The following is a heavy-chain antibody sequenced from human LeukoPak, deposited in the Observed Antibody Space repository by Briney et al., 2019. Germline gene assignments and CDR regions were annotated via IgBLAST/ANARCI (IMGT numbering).Heavy chain of an antibody. D-gene: IGHD3-16*01. CDR3: AEASWVSSTDAVR. J-gene: IGHJ4*02. CDR1: GFTFSSYW. V-gene: IGHV3-7*03. Sequence: GGSLRLSCAASGFTFSSYWMSWVRQAPGKGLEWVANIKQDGSEKYYVDSVKGRFTISRDNAKNSLYLQMNSLRVEDTAIYYCAEASWVSSTDAVRWGQGTLVTVSS. CDR2: IKQDGSEK.